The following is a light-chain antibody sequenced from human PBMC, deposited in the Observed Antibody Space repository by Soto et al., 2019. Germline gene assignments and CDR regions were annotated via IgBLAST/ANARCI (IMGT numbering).Light chain of an antibody. CDR3: SSNVVGTNLKI. CDR2: EVI. J-gene: IGLJ2*01. Sequence: QSALTQPPSASGSPGQSVTISCTGTYSDVGGSNYVSWYQQHPGKAPKLVIYEVIQRPSGVPDRFSGSRSANTASLTVSRLQGEDEADYYCSSNVVGTNLKIFGGGTKLTVL. V-gene: IGLV2-8*01. CDR1: YSDVGGSNY.